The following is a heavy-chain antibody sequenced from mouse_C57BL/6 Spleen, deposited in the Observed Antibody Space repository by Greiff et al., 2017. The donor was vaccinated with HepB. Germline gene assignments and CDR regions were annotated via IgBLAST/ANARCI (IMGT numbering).Heavy chain of an antibody. V-gene: IGHV1-18*01. J-gene: IGHJ2*01. D-gene: IGHD4-1*01. CDR2: INPNNGGT. CDR1: GYTFTDYN. Sequence: EVELQQSGPELVKPGASVKIPCKASGYTFTDYNMDWVKQSHGKSLEWIGDINPNNGGTIYNQKFKGKATLTVDKSSSTAYMELRSLTSEDTAVYYCARGENWGPPFDYWGQGTTLTVSS. CDR3: ARGENWGPPFDY.